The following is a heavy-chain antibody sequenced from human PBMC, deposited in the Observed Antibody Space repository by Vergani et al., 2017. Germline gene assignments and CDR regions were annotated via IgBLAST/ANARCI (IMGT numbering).Heavy chain of an antibody. CDR3: ARSRPYCTSGSCPAI. CDR2: IHTGGST. V-gene: IGHV4-61*02. J-gene: IGHJ4*02. CDR1: GESIRSGSHY. Sequence: QVKLQESGPGLLKPSQTLSLTCTVSGESIRSGSHYWSWIRQPAGKGPEGIGHIHTGGSTDLNPSFKSRVSISVDTSKSQFSLKLNSVTVADTAVYYCARSRPYCTSGSCPAIWGQGTLGTVSS. D-gene: IGHD2-15*01.